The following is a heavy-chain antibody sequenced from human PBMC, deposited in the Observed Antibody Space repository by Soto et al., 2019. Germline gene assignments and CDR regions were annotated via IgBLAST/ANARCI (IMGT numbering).Heavy chain of an antibody. CDR1: GFTFSIYI. D-gene: IGHD6-19*01. J-gene: IGHJ6*02. Sequence: GGSRRRSWAASGFTFSIYIMNWVREAPGKGLEWVSHISSTSSTKYYAGSVKGRFTISRDNAQNSLNLQMNSLRDEDTAVYFCARDQVAAPRLNYYGMDVWGQGTTVTVSS. V-gene: IGHV3-48*02. CDR2: ISSTSSTK. CDR3: ARDQVAAPRLNYYGMDV.